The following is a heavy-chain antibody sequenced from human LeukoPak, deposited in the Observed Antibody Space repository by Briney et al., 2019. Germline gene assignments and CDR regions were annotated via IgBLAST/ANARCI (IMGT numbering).Heavy chain of an antibody. V-gene: IGHV3-30*03. Sequence: GGSLRLSCAASGFTFSSYGMHWVRQAPGKGLEWVAVISYDGSNKYYADSVKGRFTISRDSSRNTLYLQMNSLGAEDTAVYYCARTAFTAYYYYGMDVWGQGTTVTVSS. CDR1: GFTFSSYG. J-gene: IGHJ6*02. CDR2: ISYDGSNK. CDR3: ARTAFTAYYYYGMDV.